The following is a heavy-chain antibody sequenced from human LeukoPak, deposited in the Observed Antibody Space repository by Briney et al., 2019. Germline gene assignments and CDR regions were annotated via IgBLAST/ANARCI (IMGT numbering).Heavy chain of an antibody. CDR2: INPHSGDT. D-gene: IGHD3-16*01. CDR1: RYTDTGYY. J-gene: IGHJ3*02. V-gene: IGHV1-2*02. Sequence: ASVTVSCKACRYTDTGYYVHWVRQAPGQGLEWMGWINPHSGDTSYAQNFQGRVTMTRDTSISTVYMELSRLRSDDTAVYDRAKEEGGFEAFDMWGQGTMVTVSS. CDR3: AKEEGGFEAFDM.